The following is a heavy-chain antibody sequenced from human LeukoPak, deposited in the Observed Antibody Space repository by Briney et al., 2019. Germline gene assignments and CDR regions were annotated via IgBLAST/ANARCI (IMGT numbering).Heavy chain of an antibody. D-gene: IGHD3-10*01. Sequence: GGSLRLSCAASGFTFSSYAMSWVRQAPGKGREWVSAISGSGGSTYYADSVKGRFTISRDNSKNTMYLQRNSLRAEDTAVYYCAKDGSGSYYSNDWGQGTLVTVSS. CDR1: GFTFSSYA. CDR3: AKDGSGSYYSND. J-gene: IGHJ4*02. CDR2: ISGSGGST. V-gene: IGHV3-23*01.